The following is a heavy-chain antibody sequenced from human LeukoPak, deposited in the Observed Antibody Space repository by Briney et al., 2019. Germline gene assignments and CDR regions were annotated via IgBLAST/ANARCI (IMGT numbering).Heavy chain of an antibody. Sequence: PSETLSLTCTVSGGSISSGDYYWSWVRQPPGKGLEWIGLVHYTGTTNYNPSLKSRVTISVDTSKNQFSLKLTSVTAVDTAVYYCARDFPAAGSRGAFDCWGQGTLVTVSS. J-gene: IGHJ4*02. CDR2: VHYTGTT. CDR1: GGSISSGDYY. D-gene: IGHD6-13*01. CDR3: ARDFPAAGSRGAFDC. V-gene: IGHV4-61*08.